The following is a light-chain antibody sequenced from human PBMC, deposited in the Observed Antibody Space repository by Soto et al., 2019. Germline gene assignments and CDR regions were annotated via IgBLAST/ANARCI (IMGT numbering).Light chain of an antibody. CDR2: DVS. CDR1: SSDVGGYNY. V-gene: IGLV2-14*01. CDR3: SSYTSSSTNYV. J-gene: IGLJ1*01. Sequence: QSALTQPDSVSGSPGQSITISCTGTSSDVGGYNYVSWYQQHPGKAPKLMIYDVSNRPSGVSNRFSGSKSGNTASLTISGLQAEDEAAYYCSSYTSSSTNYVFGTGTKLTVL.